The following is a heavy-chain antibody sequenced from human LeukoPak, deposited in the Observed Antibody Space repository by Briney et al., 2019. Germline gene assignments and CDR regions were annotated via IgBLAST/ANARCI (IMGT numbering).Heavy chain of an antibody. CDR2: IKSKTAGGTT. Sequence: GGSLRLSCAASGFPFSNTWMTWLRQAPGKGLEWVGRIKSKTAGGTTDYATPVEGRFTISRDDSKNTLYLQMNSLKTEDTAVYYCTTXHAVSGGVXDYWGQGTLVTVSS. J-gene: IGHJ4*02. D-gene: IGHD3-16*01. CDR1: GFPFSNTW. CDR3: TTXHAVSGGVXDY. V-gene: IGHV3-15*01.